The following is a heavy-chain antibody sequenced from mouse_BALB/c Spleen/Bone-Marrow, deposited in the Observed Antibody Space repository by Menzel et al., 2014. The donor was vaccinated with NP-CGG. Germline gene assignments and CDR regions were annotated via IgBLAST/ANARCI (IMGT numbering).Heavy chain of an antibody. CDR2: INPNNGGT. J-gene: IGHJ4*01. D-gene: IGHD1-1*01. V-gene: IGHV1-26*01. Sequence: EVKLVESGPELVKPGASVKISCKTSGYTFTEYTMHWVKQSHGKSLEWIGGINPNNGGTSYNQKFKGKATLTVDKSSSTAYMELRSLTSEDSAVYYCARRGLITTVRVYAMDFWGEATSTNVSS. CDR1: GYTFTEYT. CDR3: ARRGLITTVRVYAMDF.